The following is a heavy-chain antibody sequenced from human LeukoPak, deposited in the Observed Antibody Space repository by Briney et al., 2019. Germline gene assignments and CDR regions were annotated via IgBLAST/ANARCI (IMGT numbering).Heavy chain of an antibody. CDR3: AKRGSCSTTSCYFDC. V-gene: IGHV3-23*01. CDR2: IGSSDVTT. Sequence: PGGSLRLSCAASGFTFSNYAMSWVRQAPGKGLEWVSAIGSSDVTTYYADSVKGRFTISRDNSKNTSYLQMNSLRAEDTAVYYCAKRGSCSTTSCYFDCWGQGTLVTVSS. CDR1: GFTFSNYA. J-gene: IGHJ4*02. D-gene: IGHD2-2*01.